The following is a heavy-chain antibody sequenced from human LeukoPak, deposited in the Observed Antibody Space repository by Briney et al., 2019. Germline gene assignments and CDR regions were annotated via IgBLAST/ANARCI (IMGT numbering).Heavy chain of an antibody. V-gene: IGHV3-21*04. CDR2: ISSSSSYI. CDR3: AKDTKGQQLPTPDLFDY. J-gene: IGHJ4*02. Sequence: PGGSLRLSCAASGFTFSSYSMNWVRQAPGKGLEWVSSISSSSSYIYYADSVKGRFTISRDYAKNSLYLQMNSLRAEDTAVYYCAKDTKGQQLPTPDLFDYWGQGTLVTVSS. D-gene: IGHD6-13*01. CDR1: GFTFSSYS.